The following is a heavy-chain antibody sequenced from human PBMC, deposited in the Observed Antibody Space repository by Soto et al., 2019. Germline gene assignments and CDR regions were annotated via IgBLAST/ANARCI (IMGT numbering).Heavy chain of an antibody. J-gene: IGHJ5*02. CDR2: INTYNGNT. CDR1: GYTFSNFA. Sequence: ASVKVSCKASGYTFSNFAMHWVRQAPGQGLEWMGWINTYNGNTNHAQKLQGRVTMTTDTSTSTAYMELRSLRSDDTAVYYCARGVGSGTYYNQYNWFDPWGQGTLVTVS. CDR3: ARGVGSGTYYNQYNWFDP. V-gene: IGHV1-18*01. D-gene: IGHD3-10*01.